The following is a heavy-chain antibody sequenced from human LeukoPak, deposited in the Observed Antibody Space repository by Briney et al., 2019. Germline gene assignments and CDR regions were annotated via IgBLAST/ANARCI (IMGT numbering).Heavy chain of an antibody. J-gene: IGHJ4*02. V-gene: IGHV3-15*01. CDR2: IKTKTDRGTT. CDR1: GFTFSNAW. D-gene: IGHD3-22*01. CDR3: TTGRITMIQ. Sequence: GGSLRLSCAASGFTFSNAWMSWVRQAPGRGLEWVGRIKTKTDRGTTDYSAPVKGRFTISRDDSKNTLYLQMNSLKTEDTAVYYCTTGRITMIQWGQGTLVTVSS.